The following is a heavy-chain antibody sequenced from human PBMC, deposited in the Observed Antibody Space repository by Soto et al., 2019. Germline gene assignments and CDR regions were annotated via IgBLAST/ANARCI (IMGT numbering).Heavy chain of an antibody. J-gene: IGHJ4*02. CDR3: ARGAYYYDSSGYYY. Sequence: SETLSLTCTVSGGSISSYYWSWIRQPPGKGLEWIGYIYYSGSTNYNPSLKSRVTISVDTSKNQFSLKLSSVTAADTAVYYCARGAYYYDSSGYYYWGQGTLVTVSS. CDR2: IYYSGST. CDR1: GGSISSYY. V-gene: IGHV4-59*08. D-gene: IGHD3-22*01.